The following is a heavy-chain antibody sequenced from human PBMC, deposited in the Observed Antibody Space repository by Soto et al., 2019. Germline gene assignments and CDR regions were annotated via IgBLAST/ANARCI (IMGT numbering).Heavy chain of an antibody. D-gene: IGHD5-18*01. Sequence: EVQLVESGGGLVQPGGSLRLSCAASGFTXXSYWMLWVRQPPGKGLVWVSRINSDGSTTSYADSVKGRFTISRDNAKNTLYLQMNSLRAEDTSVYYCARVNPGYSYVNYWGQGTLVTVSS. CDR1: GFTXXSYW. J-gene: IGHJ4*02. CDR2: INSDGSTT. CDR3: ARVNPGYSYVNY. V-gene: IGHV3-74*01.